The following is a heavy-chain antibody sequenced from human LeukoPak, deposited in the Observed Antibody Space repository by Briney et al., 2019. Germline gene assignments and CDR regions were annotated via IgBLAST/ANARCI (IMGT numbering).Heavy chain of an antibody. Sequence: SETLSLTCTVSGGSISSSSYYWGWIRQPPGKGLEWIGSIYYSGSTNYNPSLKSRVTISVDTSKNQFSLKLSSVTAADTAVYYCARRGWVAVAGVVDYWGQGTLVTVSS. CDR2: IYYSGST. V-gene: IGHV4-39*01. J-gene: IGHJ4*02. D-gene: IGHD6-19*01. CDR3: ARRGWVAVAGVVDY. CDR1: GGSISSSSYY.